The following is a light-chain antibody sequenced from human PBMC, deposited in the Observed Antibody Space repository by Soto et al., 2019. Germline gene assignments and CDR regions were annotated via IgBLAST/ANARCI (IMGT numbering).Light chain of an antibody. CDR3: QQYGSSLWT. CDR1: QSVSSSF. J-gene: IGKJ1*01. Sequence: EIVLTQSPGTLSLSPGERATLSCRASQSVSSSFLAWYQQKPGQAPRLVMYAASSRGTGIPDRFSGSGSGTDFTLTISRLEPDDSAVYYCQQYGSSLWTFGQGTKVEIK. V-gene: IGKV3-20*01. CDR2: AAS.